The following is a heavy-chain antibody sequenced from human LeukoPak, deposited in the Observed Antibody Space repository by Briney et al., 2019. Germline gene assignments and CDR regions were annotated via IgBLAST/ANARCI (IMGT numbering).Heavy chain of an antibody. V-gene: IGHV3-30-3*01. J-gene: IGHJ6*02. CDR1: GFTFSSYA. CDR3: ARSLSMVRGVITYYYYGMDV. D-gene: IGHD3-10*01. Sequence: GGSLRLSCAASGFTFSSYAMHWVRQAPGKGLEWVAVLSYVGGNKYYADSVKGRFTISRDNSKNTLYLQMNSLRDEDTAVYYCARSLSMVRGVITYYYYGMDVWGQGTTVTVCS. CDR2: LSYVGGNK.